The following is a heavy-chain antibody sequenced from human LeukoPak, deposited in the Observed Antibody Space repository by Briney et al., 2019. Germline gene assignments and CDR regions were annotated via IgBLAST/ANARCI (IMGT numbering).Heavy chain of an antibody. CDR2: INPNSGGT. Sequence: ASVKVSCKASGYTFTGYYMHWVRQAPGQGLEWMGWINPNSGGTNYAQKFQGRVTMTRDMSISTAYMELSRLRSDDTAVYYCAGQGYDSGGYFIDWGQGTLVTVSS. CDR1: GYTFTGYY. J-gene: IGHJ4*02. V-gene: IGHV1-2*02. D-gene: IGHD3-22*01. CDR3: AGQGYDSGGYFID.